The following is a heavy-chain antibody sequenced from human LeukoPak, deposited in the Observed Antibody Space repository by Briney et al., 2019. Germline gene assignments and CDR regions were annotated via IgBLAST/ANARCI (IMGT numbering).Heavy chain of an antibody. Sequence: ASVKVSCKASGYTFTSYGISWVRQAPGQGLEWMGWISAYNGNTNYAQKLQGRVTMTRNTSISTAYMELSSLRSEDTAVYYCARGHIRHNPKYSYGYEPFGYWGQGTLVTVSS. V-gene: IGHV1-18*01. CDR1: GYTFTSYG. CDR3: ARGHIRHNPKYSYGYEPFGY. D-gene: IGHD5-18*01. J-gene: IGHJ4*02. CDR2: ISAYNGNT.